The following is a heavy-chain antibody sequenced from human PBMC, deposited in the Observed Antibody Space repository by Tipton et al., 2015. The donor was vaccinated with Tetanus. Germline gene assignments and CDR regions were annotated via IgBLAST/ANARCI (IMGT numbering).Heavy chain of an antibody. Sequence: TLSLTCSVSGGSLRSGDHYWSWIRQPPGKGLEWLGYIYSSGSTNSNYSLKSRITISRDTSKNQFSLKLASVTAADTAVYFCARANFDFSKTGPYDSGGQGILVIVSA. CDR3: ARANFDFSKTGPYDS. D-gene: IGHD3-3*01. CDR1: GGSLRSGDHY. V-gene: IGHV4-61*08. CDR2: IYSSGST. J-gene: IGHJ4*02.